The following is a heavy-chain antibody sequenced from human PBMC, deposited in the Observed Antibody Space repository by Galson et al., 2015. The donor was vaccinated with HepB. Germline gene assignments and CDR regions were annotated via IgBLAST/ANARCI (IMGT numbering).Heavy chain of an antibody. CDR1: GFTFSVYG. CDR3: VRGPWMRGTTITYFDY. D-gene: IGHD1-1*01. V-gene: IGHV3-33*01. Sequence: SLRLSCAASGFTFSVYGMFWVRQAPGKGLEWVAVIKNDGTEEDYADSVKGRFTISRDNSKNTLYLEMNFLRAEDTAVYYCVRGPWMRGTTITYFDYWGQGTLVTVSS. CDR2: IKNDGTEE. J-gene: IGHJ4*02.